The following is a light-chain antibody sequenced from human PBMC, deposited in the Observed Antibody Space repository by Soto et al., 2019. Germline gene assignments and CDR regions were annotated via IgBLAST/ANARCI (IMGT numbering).Light chain of an antibody. CDR2: EVS. CDR3: NSFTTISTYV. V-gene: IGLV2-14*01. Sequence: QSAMTQPASVSGSPGQSITISCAGTSSVVGSYNRVSWYQQYPGKAPKLMIYEVSNRPSGVSSRFSGSKSGNTASLTISGLQTEDEANYYCNSFTTISTYVFGTGTKVTVL. J-gene: IGLJ1*01. CDR1: SSVVGSYNR.